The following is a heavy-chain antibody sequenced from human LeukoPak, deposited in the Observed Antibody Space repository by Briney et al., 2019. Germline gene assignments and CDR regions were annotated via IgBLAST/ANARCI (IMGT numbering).Heavy chain of an antibody. CDR3: TSVVLTARQFDS. V-gene: IGHV3-15*01. D-gene: IGHD2-21*02. Sequence: GGSLRLSCAASGFTLTNAWMNWGRQAPGKGLEWVGRIKTKTDGETAYYAAPVNGRFSISRDDSKNTVYLQMNSLKTEDTAVYHCTSVVLTARQFDSWGQGTPVTVSS. CDR2: IKTKTDGETA. CDR1: GFTLTNAW. J-gene: IGHJ4*02.